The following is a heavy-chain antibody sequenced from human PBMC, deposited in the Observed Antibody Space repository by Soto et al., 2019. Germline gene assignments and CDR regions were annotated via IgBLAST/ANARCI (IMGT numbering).Heavy chain of an antibody. CDR3: ASSYCGGDCSVLYYYYGMDV. J-gene: IGHJ6*02. Sequence: QVQLVQSGAEVKKPGASVKVSCKASGYTFSSYGISWVRQAPGQGLEWMGWISAYNGNTNYAQKLQGRVTMTTDTSTSTAYMELRSLRSAATAVYYCASSYCGGDCSVLYYYYGMDVWGQGTTVTVSS. V-gene: IGHV1-18*01. D-gene: IGHD2-21*02. CDR1: GYTFSSYG. CDR2: ISAYNGNT.